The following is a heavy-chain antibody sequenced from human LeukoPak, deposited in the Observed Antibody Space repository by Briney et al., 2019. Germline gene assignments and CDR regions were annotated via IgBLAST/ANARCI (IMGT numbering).Heavy chain of an antibody. Sequence: APVKVSCKVSGYTLTELSMHWVRQAPGKGLEWMGGFDPEDGETIYAQKFQGRVTMTEDTSTDTAYMELSSLRSEDTAVYYCATCIVGATHFDYWGQGTLVTVSS. CDR3: ATCIVGATHFDY. CDR2: FDPEDGET. D-gene: IGHD1-26*01. CDR1: GYTLTELS. V-gene: IGHV1-24*01. J-gene: IGHJ4*02.